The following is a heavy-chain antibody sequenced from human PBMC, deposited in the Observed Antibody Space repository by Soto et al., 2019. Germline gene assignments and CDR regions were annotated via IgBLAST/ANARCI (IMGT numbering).Heavy chain of an antibody. CDR1: GFTFSSYA. V-gene: IGHV3-23*01. Sequence: EVQLLESGGGLVQPGGSLRLSCEASGFTFSSYAMSWVRQTPGKGLEWVSGISGGGGNTYYGDSVTGRFTISRDNSRNTLYLQMNSLRAADTAIYYCAKDRGAGGRFSGIAVAGIPSWGQGTLVTVSS. CDR2: ISGGGGNT. CDR3: AKDRGAGGRFSGIAVAGIPS. J-gene: IGHJ5*02. D-gene: IGHD6-19*01.